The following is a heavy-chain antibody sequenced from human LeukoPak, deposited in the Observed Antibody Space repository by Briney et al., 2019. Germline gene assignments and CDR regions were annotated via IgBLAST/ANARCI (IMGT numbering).Heavy chain of an antibody. CDR2: ISAYNGNT. CDR1: GYTFTSYG. V-gene: IGHV1-18*01. J-gene: IGHJ6*03. CDR3: AKDGGSGSSGYYYYMDV. D-gene: IGHD3-10*01. Sequence: ASVKVSCKASGYTFTSYGISWVRQAPGQGLEWMGWISAYNGNTNYAQKLQGRVTMTTDTSTSTAYMELRSLRTEDTALYYCAKDGGSGSSGYYYYMDVWGKGTTVTISS.